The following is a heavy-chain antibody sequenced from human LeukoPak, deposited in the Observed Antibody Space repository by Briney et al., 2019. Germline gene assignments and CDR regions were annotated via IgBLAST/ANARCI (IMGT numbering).Heavy chain of an antibody. V-gene: IGHV4-59*07. CDR1: GCSIDSYH. Sequence: PSDTLSLTCAVSGCSIDSYHWTWIRQPPGKGLEWIGYIYSSGSANYSTSRKSRVTISVDTSRTQFSLKLNSVTAADTAVYYCARVSGARGFDYWGQGTLVTVSS. CDR3: ARVSGARGFDY. CDR2: IYSSGSA. D-gene: IGHD7-27*01. J-gene: IGHJ4*02.